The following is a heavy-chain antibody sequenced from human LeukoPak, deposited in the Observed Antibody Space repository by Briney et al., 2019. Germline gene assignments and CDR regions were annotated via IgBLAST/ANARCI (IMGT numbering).Heavy chain of an antibody. Sequence: PGGSLRLSCADSGFTFSSYAMSWVRQAPGKGLEWVSTISGSGGSTYYADSVKGRFTISRDNSKNTLYVQMNSLRAEDTAVYYCAKGIGGLYVYYFDYWGQGTLVSVSS. J-gene: IGHJ4*02. D-gene: IGHD3-10*01. CDR1: GFTFSSYA. CDR2: ISGSGGST. V-gene: IGHV3-23*01. CDR3: AKGIGGLYVYYFDY.